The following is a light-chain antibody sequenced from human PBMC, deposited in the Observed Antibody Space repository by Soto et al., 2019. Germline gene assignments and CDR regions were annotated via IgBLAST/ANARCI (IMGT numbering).Light chain of an antibody. V-gene: IGKV1-39*01. CDR1: QSISSY. J-gene: IGKJ1*01. CDR3: QQSYSTPWT. CDR2: AAS. Sequence: DIQMTQSPSSLSASVGDRVTITCRASQSISSYLNWYQHKPGKAPKLLIYAASSLQSGVPSRFSRSGSETDFTLTISSLQPEDFATYYCQQSYSTPWTFGQGTKVEIK.